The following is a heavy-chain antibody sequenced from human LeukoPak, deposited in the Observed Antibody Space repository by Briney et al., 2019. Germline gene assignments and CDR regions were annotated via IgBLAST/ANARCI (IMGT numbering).Heavy chain of an antibody. D-gene: IGHD1-26*01. V-gene: IGHV5-51*01. Sequence: GESLKISCKGSGYTFTNYWIGWVRQMPGKGLEWMGIIYPGDSDTRYSPSFQGQVTISADKSIRTAYLQWGSLKASDTAMYYCARRAVGATSGPFDYWGQGTLVTVSS. J-gene: IGHJ4*02. CDR2: IYPGDSDT. CDR3: ARRAVGATSGPFDY. CDR1: GYTFTNYW.